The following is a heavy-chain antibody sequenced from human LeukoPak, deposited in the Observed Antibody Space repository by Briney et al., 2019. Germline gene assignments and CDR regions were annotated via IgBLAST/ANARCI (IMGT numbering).Heavy chain of an antibody. Sequence: PGGSLRLSCAASGFTFSTYGMHWVRQAPGKGLEWVAVIWFDGSNKFYADSVKGRFTISRDNSKNTLYLQMNSLRVEDTAMYYCAKDIGGRLPPEDWGQGTLVTVST. D-gene: IGHD1-26*01. J-gene: IGHJ4*02. CDR3: AKDIGGRLPPED. CDR1: GFTFSTYG. CDR2: IWFDGSNK. V-gene: IGHV3-33*06.